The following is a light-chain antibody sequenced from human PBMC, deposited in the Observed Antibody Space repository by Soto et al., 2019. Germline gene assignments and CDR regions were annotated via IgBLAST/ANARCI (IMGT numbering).Light chain of an antibody. V-gene: IGKV3-15*01. J-gene: IGKJ2*01. CDR3: QQYDTWPQYT. CDR2: AAS. CDR1: QSVASN. Sequence: IVMTQSPVTLSVAPGEGAALSCRASQSVASNSAWYQQRPGQAPRLVIYAASSRVTGIPARFSGSGSGTEFTLTISGLQPENFAIYYCQQYDTWPQYTFGQATKLETK.